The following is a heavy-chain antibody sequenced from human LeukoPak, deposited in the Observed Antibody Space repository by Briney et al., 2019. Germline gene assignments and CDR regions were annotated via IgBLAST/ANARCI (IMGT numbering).Heavy chain of an antibody. CDR3: AKDWGSSSHTTDRRYFDY. CDR1: GFSFSTYG. J-gene: IGHJ4*02. D-gene: IGHD6-13*01. V-gene: IGHV3-7*01. Sequence: GSLRHSCAASGFSFSTYGMHWVRQAPGKGLEWVANRKQDGSEKYYVDSVKGRFTISRDNAKNSLYLQMNSLRAEDTAVYYCAKDWGSSSHTTDRRYFDYWGQGTLVTVSS. CDR2: RKQDGSEK.